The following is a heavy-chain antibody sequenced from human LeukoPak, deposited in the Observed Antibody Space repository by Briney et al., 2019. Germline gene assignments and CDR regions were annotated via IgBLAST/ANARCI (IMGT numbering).Heavy chain of an antibody. V-gene: IGHV4-59*01. CDR2: IYYSGST. Sequence: PSETLSLTCTVSGGSISSYYWSWIRQPPGKGLEWIGYIYYSGSTNYNPSLKSRVTISVDTSKNQFSLKLSSVTAADTAVYYCAIMYCSSTSCNLDYWGQGTLVTVSS. CDR3: AIMYCSSTSCNLDY. D-gene: IGHD2-2*01. J-gene: IGHJ4*02. CDR1: GGSISSYY.